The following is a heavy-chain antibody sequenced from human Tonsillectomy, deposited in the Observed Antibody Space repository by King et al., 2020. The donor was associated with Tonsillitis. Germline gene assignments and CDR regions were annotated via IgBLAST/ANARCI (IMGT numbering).Heavy chain of an antibody. CDR2: ISVGGSFT. D-gene: IGHD3-10*01. J-gene: IGHJ4*02. V-gene: IGHV3-21*03. CDR1: GFTFSSFD. CDR3: ARSLPPLRTYGNDH. Sequence: VQLVESGGGLVRPGGSLRLSCAASGFTFSSFDMSWVRQAPGKGLEWVSSISVGGSFTYYGASVQGRFSISRDDAKDSLYLEVNSLGAADTGVYYCARSLPPLRTYGNDHWGLGTPVIVSS.